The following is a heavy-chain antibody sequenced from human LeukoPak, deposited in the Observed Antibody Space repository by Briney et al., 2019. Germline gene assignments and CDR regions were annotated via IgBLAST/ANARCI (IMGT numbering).Heavy chain of an antibody. Sequence: PSLALSLTCTVSGGSISSGDYYWSWIRQPPGKGLEWIGSFSYIGSTHYNPSLKSRVTISLDTSKNQFSLKLSSVTAADTAVYYCASRTYYYGSETYYGGGFFDYWGQGTLVT. CDR3: ASRTYYYGSETYYGGGFFDY. D-gene: IGHD3-10*01. J-gene: IGHJ4*02. CDR1: GGSISSGDYY. V-gene: IGHV4-30-4*01. CDR2: FSYIGST.